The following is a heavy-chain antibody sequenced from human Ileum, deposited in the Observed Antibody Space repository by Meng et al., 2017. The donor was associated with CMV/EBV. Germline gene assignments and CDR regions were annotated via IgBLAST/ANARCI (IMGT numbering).Heavy chain of an antibody. Sequence: QAHLQESGPGLVKPSETLSLTCTVSGDSRSSYCWSWIRQPPGKGLEWIGYMCYNGDTNYNPSLKSRVTISGDTSKNQFSLKLSSVTAADTAVYYCALRGSAAGTFQYWGQGTLVTVSS. D-gene: IGHD6-13*01. CDR1: GDSRSSYC. CDR2: MCYNGDT. CDR3: ALRGSAAGTFQY. J-gene: IGHJ1*01. V-gene: IGHV4-59*01.